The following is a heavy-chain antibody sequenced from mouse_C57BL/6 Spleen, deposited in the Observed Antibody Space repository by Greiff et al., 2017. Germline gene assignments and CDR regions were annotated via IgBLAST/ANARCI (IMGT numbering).Heavy chain of an antibody. D-gene: IGHD2-5*01. CDR2: IYPGDGDT. J-gene: IGHJ2*01. CDR1: GYAFSSSW. V-gene: IGHV1-82*01. Sequence: QVHVQQSGPELVKPGASVKISCKASGYAFSSSWMHWVKQRPGKGLEWIGRIYPGDGDTNYNGKFKGKATLTADKSSSAAYMQLSSLTSEDSAVYGCARAYDRNRYYFGCWGQGTTLTVSS. CDR3: ARAYDRNRYYFGC.